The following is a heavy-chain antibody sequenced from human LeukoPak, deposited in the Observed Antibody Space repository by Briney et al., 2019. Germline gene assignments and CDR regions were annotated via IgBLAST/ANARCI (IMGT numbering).Heavy chain of an antibody. CDR2: INPNSGAT. CDR1: GYTFTGYY. J-gene: IGHJ6*03. V-gene: IGHV1-2*02. CDR3: ARAYCSGGSCYFYMDV. D-gene: IGHD2-15*01. Sequence: ASVKVSCKASGYTFTGYYIHWVRQAPGQGLEWMGWINPNSGATNYAQKFQGRVTMTRDTSISTAYMELSRLRSDDTAVYFCARAYCSGGSCYFYMDVWGKGTTVTVSS.